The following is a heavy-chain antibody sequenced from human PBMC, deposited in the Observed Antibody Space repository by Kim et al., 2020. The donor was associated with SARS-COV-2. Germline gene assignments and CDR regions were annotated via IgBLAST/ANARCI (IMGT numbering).Heavy chain of an antibody. CDR3: ARRAGVVGATIHYYYYYGMDV. CDR2: IIPIFGTA. J-gene: IGHJ6*02. CDR1: GGTFSSYA. D-gene: IGHD1-26*01. V-gene: IGHV1-69*13. Sequence: SVKVSCKASGGTFSSYAISWVRQAPGQGLEWMGGIIPIFGTANYAQKFQGRVTITADESTSTAYMELSSLRSEDTAVYYCARRAGVVGATIHYYYYYGMDVWGQGTTVTVSS.